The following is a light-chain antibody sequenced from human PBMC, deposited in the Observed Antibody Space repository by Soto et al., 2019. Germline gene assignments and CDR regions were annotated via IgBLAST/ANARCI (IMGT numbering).Light chain of an antibody. J-gene: IGLJ1*01. CDR1: SSDVGGYNY. V-gene: IGLV2-8*01. CDR3: SSFAGNSNSV. Sequence: SALTQPPSASGSPGQSVSISCTGTSSDVGGYNYVSWYQQHPGKAPKLMIYEVSKRPSGVPDRFSGSKSGNTASLTVSGLQAEDEADYYCSSFAGNSNSVFGTGTKLTVL. CDR2: EVS.